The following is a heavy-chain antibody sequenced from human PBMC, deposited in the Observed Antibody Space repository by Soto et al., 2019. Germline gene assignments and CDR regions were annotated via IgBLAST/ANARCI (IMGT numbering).Heavy chain of an antibody. V-gene: IGHV3-20*04. J-gene: IGHJ3*02. CDR3: ARGLEYSVSGAFDI. D-gene: IGHD2-21*01. CDR2: INWNGGRT. Sequence: AGGSLRLSCTASGFTFDDYGMSWVRQAPGKGLEWVSGINWNGGRTGYADSVKGRLTISRDNAKNSLYLQMNSLRAEDTALYYCARGLEYSVSGAFDIWGQGTMVTVSS. CDR1: GFTFDDYG.